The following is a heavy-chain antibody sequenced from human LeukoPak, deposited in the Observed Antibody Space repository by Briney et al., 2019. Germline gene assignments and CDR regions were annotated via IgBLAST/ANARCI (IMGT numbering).Heavy chain of an antibody. D-gene: IGHD2-15*01. Sequence: GASVKVSCKASGYTFTSYGISWVRQAPGQGLEWMGWISAYNGNTNYAQKLQGRVTMTTDTSTSTAYMELRRLRSEDTAVYYCAREYCRGGSRYSGWFDPWGQGTLVTVSS. CDR1: GYTFTSYG. J-gene: IGHJ5*02. V-gene: IGHV1-18*01. CDR2: ISAYNGNT. CDR3: AREYCRGGSRYSGWFDP.